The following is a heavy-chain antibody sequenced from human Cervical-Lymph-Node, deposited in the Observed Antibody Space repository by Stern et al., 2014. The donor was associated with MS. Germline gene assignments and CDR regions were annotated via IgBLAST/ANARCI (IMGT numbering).Heavy chain of an antibody. Sequence: VQLVESGAEVKKPGSSVKVSCKASGGISWVRQAPGQGLEYMGGVIPFVGTSHYAQKFQGRVTITADTSTNTAYLELSSLKSDDPALSYWARGGGDNWFDPWGQGTLVTVSS. J-gene: IGHJ5*02. D-gene: IGHD3-16*01. V-gene: IGHV1-69*06. CDR1: GG. CDR3: ARGGGDNWFDP. CDR2: VIPFVGTS.